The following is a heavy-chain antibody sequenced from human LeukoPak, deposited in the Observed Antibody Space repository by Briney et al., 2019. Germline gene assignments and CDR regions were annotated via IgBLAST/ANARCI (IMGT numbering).Heavy chain of an antibody. CDR1: GGSISSYY. Sequence: SETLSLTCTVSGGSISSYYWSWIRQPPGKGLEWIGYIYYSGSTNYNPSLKSRVTISVDTSKNQFSLKLSSVTAADTAVYYCARHGFSGYDYLGFDYWGQGTLVTVSS. V-gene: IGHV4-59*08. CDR3: ARHGFSGYDYLGFDY. J-gene: IGHJ4*02. CDR2: IYYSGST. D-gene: IGHD5-12*01.